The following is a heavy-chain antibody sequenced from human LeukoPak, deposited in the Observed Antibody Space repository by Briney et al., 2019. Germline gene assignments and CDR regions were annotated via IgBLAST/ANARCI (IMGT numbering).Heavy chain of an antibody. Sequence: GGSLRLSCAASGFTFSGSAMHWVRQASGKGLEWVGRIRSKAYSYAPVYAASVKGRFTISRDDSKNTAYLQMDSLKTEDTAVYYCTRRAVAGENWFDPWGQGTLVTVSS. D-gene: IGHD6-19*01. CDR3: TRRAVAGENWFDP. CDR1: GFTFSGSA. J-gene: IGHJ5*02. V-gene: IGHV3-73*01. CDR2: IRSKAYSYAP.